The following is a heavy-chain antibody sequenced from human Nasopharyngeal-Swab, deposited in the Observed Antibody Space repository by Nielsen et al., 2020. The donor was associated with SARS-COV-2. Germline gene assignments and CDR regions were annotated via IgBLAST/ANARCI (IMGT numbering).Heavy chain of an antibody. D-gene: IGHD2-15*01. V-gene: IGHV4-38-2*01. Sequence: GSLRLSCAVSGYSISSGYYWGWIRQPPGKGLEWIGSIYHSGSTYYNPSLKSRVTISVDTSKNQFSLKLSSVTAADTAVYYCARGSRGYYFDYWGQGTLVTVSS. CDR1: GYSISSGYY. J-gene: IGHJ4*02. CDR2: IYHSGST. CDR3: ARGSRGYYFDY.